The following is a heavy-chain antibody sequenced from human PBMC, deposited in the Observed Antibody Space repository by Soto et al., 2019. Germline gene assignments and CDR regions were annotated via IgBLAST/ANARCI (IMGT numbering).Heavy chain of an antibody. CDR3: AKDQSLGYCSGGSCYDY. D-gene: IGHD2-15*01. J-gene: IGHJ4*02. CDR2: ISGSGGST. CDR1: GFTFSSYA. V-gene: IGHV3-23*01. Sequence: GGSLRLSCAASGFTFSSYAMSWVRQAPGKGLEWVSAISGSGGSTYYADSVKGRFTISRDNSKNTLYLQMNSLRAEDTAVYYCAKDQSLGYCSGGSCYDYWGQGTLVTVSS.